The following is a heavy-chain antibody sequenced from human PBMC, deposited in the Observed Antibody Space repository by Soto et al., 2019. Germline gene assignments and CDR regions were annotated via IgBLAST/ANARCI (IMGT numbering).Heavy chain of an antibody. V-gene: IGHV3-30*18. CDR2: ISYDGSNK. J-gene: IGHJ6*02. D-gene: IGHD1-26*01. Sequence: AGGSLRLSCAASGFTFSSYGMHWGRQAQGKGLEGVAVISYDGSNKYYADSVKGRFTISRDNSKNTLYLQMNSLRAEDTAVYYCAKELWELLLYYGMDVWGQGTTVTVSS. CDR3: AKELWELLLYYGMDV. CDR1: GFTFSSYG.